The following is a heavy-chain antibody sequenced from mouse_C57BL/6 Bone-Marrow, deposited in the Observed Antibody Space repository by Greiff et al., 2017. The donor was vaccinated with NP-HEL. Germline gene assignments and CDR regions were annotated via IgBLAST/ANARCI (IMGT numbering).Heavy chain of an antibody. J-gene: IGHJ3*01. CDR1: ASEFSNSW. Sequence: QVQLQQSGAELVKPGASGKISCKASASEFSNSWMTGVKQRPGKGLEWIGQIYPGDGDTNYNGKFKDKATLTADKSSSTAYMQLSRLTSEDSAVYFCARGAYWGQGTLVTVSA. CDR3: ARGAY. V-gene: IGHV1-80*01. CDR2: IYPGDGDT.